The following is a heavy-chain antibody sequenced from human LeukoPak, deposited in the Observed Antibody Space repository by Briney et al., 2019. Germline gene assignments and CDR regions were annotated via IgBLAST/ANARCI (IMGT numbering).Heavy chain of an antibody. CDR3: AKDNGSGN. D-gene: IGHD3-10*01. Sequence: GGSLRLSCAASGFTFSSYALGWVGQPPGKGLEWVSAISGSGGSTYYADSVKGRSTISRDNSKNALYLQMNSLRAEDTAVYYCAKDNGSGNWGQGTLVTVSS. CDR1: GFTFSSYA. CDR2: ISGSGGST. J-gene: IGHJ4*02. V-gene: IGHV3-23*01.